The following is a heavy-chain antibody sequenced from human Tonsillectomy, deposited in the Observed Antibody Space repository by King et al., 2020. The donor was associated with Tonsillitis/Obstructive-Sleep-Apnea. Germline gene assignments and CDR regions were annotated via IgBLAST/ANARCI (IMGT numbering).Heavy chain of an antibody. CDR1: GGSISTGGYY. CDR2: IYYSGSI. J-gene: IGHJ5*02. D-gene: IGHD3-22*01. V-gene: IGHV4-31*03. Sequence: VQLQESGPGLVKPSQTLSLTCTVSGGSISTGGYYWSWIRQHPGKGLEWIGYIYYSGSIYYNPSLKSRVTISVDTSKNQFSLKLSSVTAADTAVYYCARGVDYYDSSGQNNWFDPWGQGTLVTVSS. CDR3: ARGVDYYDSSGQNNWFDP.